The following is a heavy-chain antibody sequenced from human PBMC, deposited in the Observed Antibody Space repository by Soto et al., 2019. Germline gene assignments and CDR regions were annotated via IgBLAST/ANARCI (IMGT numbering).Heavy chain of an antibody. V-gene: IGHV4-34*01. CDR2: INHSGST. J-gene: IGHJ5*02. CDR1: GGSFSGYY. D-gene: IGHD2-15*01. CDR3: ARGGYCSGGSCAGWFDP. Sequence: SETLSLTCAVYGGSFSGYYWSWIRQPPGKGLEWIVEINHSGSTNYNPSLKSRVTISVDTSKNQFSLKLSSVTAADTAVYYCARGGYCSGGSCAGWFDPWGQGTLVTVSS.